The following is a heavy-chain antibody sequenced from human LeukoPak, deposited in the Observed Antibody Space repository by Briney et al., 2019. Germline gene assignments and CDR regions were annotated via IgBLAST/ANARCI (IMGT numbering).Heavy chain of an antibody. D-gene: IGHD4/OR15-4a*01. CDR3: ARDDFGFDP. V-gene: IGHV3-30*04. J-gene: IGHJ5*02. CDR1: GFTFSNYA. CDR2: ISYDGRNK. Sequence: GGSLRLSCAASGFTFSNYAMHWVLQAPGKGLEWVAVISYDGRNKYYADSVKGRFTISRDNSKNTLYLQMNSLRVQDTAVYYCARDDFGFDPWGQGTLVTVSS.